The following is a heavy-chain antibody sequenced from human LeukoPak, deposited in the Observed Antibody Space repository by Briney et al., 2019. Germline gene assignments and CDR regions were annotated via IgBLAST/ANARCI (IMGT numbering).Heavy chain of an antibody. CDR3: ARVDDDYGDY. D-gene: IGHD4-17*01. V-gene: IGHV4-38-2*02. CDR1: SXXY. J-gene: IGHJ4*02. CDR2: IYHSGST. Sequence: SXXYXGWIRQPPGKGLEWIASIYHSGSTYYNPSLKSRVTISVDTSKNHFSLKLTSVTAADTAVYYCARVDDDYGDYWGQGTLVTVSS.